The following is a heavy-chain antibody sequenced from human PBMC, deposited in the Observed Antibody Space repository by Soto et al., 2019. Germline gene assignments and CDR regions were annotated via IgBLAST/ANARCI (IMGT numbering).Heavy chain of an antibody. CDR2: INPNSGGT. Sequence: ASVKVSCKASGYTFTGYYMHWVRQAPGQGLEWMGWINPNSGGTNYAQKFQGRVTMTRDTSISTAYMELSRLRSDETAVYYCETGKLYCSSNSCYPDWFDPWGQGTLVTVSS. CDR3: ETGKLYCSSNSCYPDWFDP. J-gene: IGHJ5*02. D-gene: IGHD2-2*01. CDR1: GYTFTGYY. V-gene: IGHV1-2*02.